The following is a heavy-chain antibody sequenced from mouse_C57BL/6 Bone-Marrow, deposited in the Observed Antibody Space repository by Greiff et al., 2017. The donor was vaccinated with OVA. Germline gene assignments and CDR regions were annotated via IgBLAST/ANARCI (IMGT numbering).Heavy chain of an antibody. J-gene: IGHJ3*01. V-gene: IGHV1-42*01. CDR1: GYSFTGYY. CDR2: INPSTGGT. Sequence: EVQLQQSGPELVKPGASVKISCKASGYSFTGYYMNWVKQSPETSLEWIGEINPSTGGTTYNQKFKAKATLTVDKSSSTAYMQLKSLTSEDSAVYYCATGGTSPFAYWGQGTLVTVSA. D-gene: IGHD4-1*01. CDR3: ATGGTSPFAY.